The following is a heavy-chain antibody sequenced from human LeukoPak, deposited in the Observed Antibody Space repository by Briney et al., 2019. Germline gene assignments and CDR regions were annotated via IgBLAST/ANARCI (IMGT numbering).Heavy chain of an antibody. CDR1: AFSLNTRGVG. CDR3: ARWTLVRGDDYYYMDV. CDR2: IYWNDNK. Sequence: SGPTLVKPTQTLTLTCAFSAFSLNTRGVGVGWIRQPPGKALEWLALIYWNDNKRYSPSLKSRLTITKDTSKNQVVLTMTNMDPVDTATYYCARWTLVRGDDYYYMDVWGKGTTVTISS. D-gene: IGHD3-10*01. V-gene: IGHV2-5*01. J-gene: IGHJ6*03.